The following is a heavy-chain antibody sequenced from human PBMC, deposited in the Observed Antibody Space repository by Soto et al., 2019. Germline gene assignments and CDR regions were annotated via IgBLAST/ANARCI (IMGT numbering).Heavy chain of an antibody. V-gene: IGHV3-30*18. D-gene: IGHD2-2*01. CDR1: GFTFTSYG. CDR3: AKASGYCSSSTCSRLIYYYYGMDV. J-gene: IGHJ6*02. Sequence: WGSLRLSCGASGFTFTSYGMHWVRQAPGKGLEWVAVISYDGGDKYYADSVKGRFTISRDNSKNTLYLQMNSLRAEDTAVYYCAKASGYCSSSTCSRLIYYYYGMDVWGQGTTVTVSS. CDR2: ISYDGGDK.